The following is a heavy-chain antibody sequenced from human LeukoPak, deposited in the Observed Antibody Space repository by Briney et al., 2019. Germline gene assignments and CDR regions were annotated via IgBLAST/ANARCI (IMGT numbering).Heavy chain of an antibody. CDR2: ISWNSGSI. CDR1: GFTFDDYA. D-gene: IGHD6-13*01. CDR3: AKEQRAAALDC. J-gene: IGHJ4*02. Sequence: GGSMRLSCAASGFTFDDYAMHWVRQAPGKGLEWVSGISWNSGSIGYADSVKGRFTISRDNAKNSLYLQMNGLRAEDTALYYCAKEQRAAALDCWGQGTLVTVSS. V-gene: IGHV3-9*01.